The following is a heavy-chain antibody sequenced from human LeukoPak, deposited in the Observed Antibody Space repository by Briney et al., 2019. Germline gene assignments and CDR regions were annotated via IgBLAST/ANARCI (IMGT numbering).Heavy chain of an antibody. CDR1: GYTFTSYG. Sequence: GASVKVSCKASGYTFTSYGISWVRQAPGQRLEWMGWINAGNGNTKYSQKFQGRVTITRDTSASTAYMELSSLRSEDTAVYYCARGMRHPRAAAGTVGYYFDYWGQGTLVTVSS. CDR3: ARGMRHPRAAAGTVGYYFDY. D-gene: IGHD6-13*01. J-gene: IGHJ4*02. CDR2: INAGNGNT. V-gene: IGHV1-3*01.